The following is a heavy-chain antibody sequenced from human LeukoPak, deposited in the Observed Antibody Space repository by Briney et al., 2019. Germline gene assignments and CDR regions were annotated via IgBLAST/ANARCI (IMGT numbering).Heavy chain of an antibody. CDR3: ARLIGTVTGYDYYYYYGMDV. CDR1: GGSISSYY. CDR2: IYYSGST. Sequence: SETLSLTCTVSGGSISSYYWSWIRQPPGKGLEWIGYIYYSGSTNYNPSLKSRVTISVDTSKNQFSLKLSSVTAADTAVYYCARLIGTVTGYDYYYYYGMDVWGQGTTVTVSS. D-gene: IGHD4-17*01. V-gene: IGHV4-59*08. J-gene: IGHJ6*02.